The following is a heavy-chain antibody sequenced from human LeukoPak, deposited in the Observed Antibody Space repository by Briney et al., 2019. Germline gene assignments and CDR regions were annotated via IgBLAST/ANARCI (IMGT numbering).Heavy chain of an antibody. J-gene: IGHJ4*02. CDR1: GGSISTYY. Sequence: PSETLSLTCTVSGGSISTYYWDWIRQPAGKGLEWIGRIHFSGSTNYNPSLKSRVTMSVDTSNNQFSLMLTSVTAADTAVYYCARDKGVDRLGGVYFDSWGQGTLVIVSS. CDR3: ARDKGVDRLGGVYFDS. V-gene: IGHV4-4*07. CDR2: IHFSGST. D-gene: IGHD2-21*01.